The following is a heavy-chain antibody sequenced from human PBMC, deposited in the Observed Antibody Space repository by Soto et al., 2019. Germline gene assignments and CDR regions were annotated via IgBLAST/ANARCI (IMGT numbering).Heavy chain of an antibody. CDR3: ARGGTARGTGYFDL. CDR1: GGSFSGYY. CDR2: INHSGST. D-gene: IGHD6-6*01. J-gene: IGHJ2*01. V-gene: IGHV4-34*01. Sequence: QVQLQQWGAGLLKPSETLSLTCAVYGGSFSGYYWSWIRQPPGKGLEWVGEINHSGSTNYNPSLKSRVTISVDTSKNQFSLKLSSVTAADTALYYCARGGTARGTGYFDLWGRGTLVTVSS.